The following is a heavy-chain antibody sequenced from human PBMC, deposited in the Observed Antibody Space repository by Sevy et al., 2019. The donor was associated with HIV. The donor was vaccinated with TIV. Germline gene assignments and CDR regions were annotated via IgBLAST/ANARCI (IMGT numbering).Heavy chain of an antibody. J-gene: IGHJ4*02. CDR3: ATMRGGATTTDSRYYFDY. CDR2: FDPEDGET. D-gene: IGHD1-26*01. V-gene: IGHV1-24*01. Sequence: ASVKVSCKVSGYTLTELSMHWVRQAPGKGLEWMGGFDPEDGETIYAQKFQGRVTMTEDTSTDTAYMELSSLRSGDTAVYYCATMRGGATTTDSRYYFDYWGQGTLVTVSS. CDR1: GYTLTELS.